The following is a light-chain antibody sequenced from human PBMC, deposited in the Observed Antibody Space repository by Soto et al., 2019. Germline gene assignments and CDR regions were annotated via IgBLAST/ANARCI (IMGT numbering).Light chain of an antibody. J-gene: IGKJ4*01. V-gene: IGKV3-11*01. Sequence: EIVLTQSPATLSLSPGERATLSCRASQSVSSYSAWYQQKPGQAPRLLIYDASNRATGIPARFSGSGSGTDFALTISRLEPEDFAVYYCQQRSNWLTFGGGTKVDIK. CDR3: QQRSNWLT. CDR2: DAS. CDR1: QSVSSY.